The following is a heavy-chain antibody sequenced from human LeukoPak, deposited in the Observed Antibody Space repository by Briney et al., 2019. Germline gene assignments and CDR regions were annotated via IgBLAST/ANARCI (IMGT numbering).Heavy chain of an antibody. CDR3: ARGGTLVQGVTILYGMDV. CDR1: GDTFTSYD. D-gene: IGHD3-10*01. CDR2: MNPRSGNT. V-gene: IGHV1-8*01. J-gene: IGHJ6*02. Sequence: ASVKVSCKTSGDTFTSYDINWVRQATGQGLEWMGWMNPRSGNTIYTQKFQGRVAMTWDTSTSTAYMELSSLRSEDTAVYYCARGGTLVQGVTILYGMDVWGQGTTVTVSS.